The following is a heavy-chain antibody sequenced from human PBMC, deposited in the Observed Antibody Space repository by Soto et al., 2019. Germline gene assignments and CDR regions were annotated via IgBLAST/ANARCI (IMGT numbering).Heavy chain of an antibody. V-gene: IGHV3-21*01. J-gene: IGHJ4*02. CDR3: ARDLTTAAGAFDY. Sequence: EVQLVESGGGLVKPGGSLRLSCAASGFSLSTYNMNWVRQAPGKGLEWVSSISSSSNNIYYADSVKGRFTISRDNAKNSLFLQVHSLRDEDTAVYFCARDLTTAAGAFDYWGQGTLVTVSS. D-gene: IGHD6-13*01. CDR2: ISSSSNNI. CDR1: GFSLSTYN.